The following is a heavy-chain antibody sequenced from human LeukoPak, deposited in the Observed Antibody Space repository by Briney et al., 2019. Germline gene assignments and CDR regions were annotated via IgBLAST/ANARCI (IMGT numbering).Heavy chain of an antibody. CDR1: GFTFSSYA. Sequence: GGSLRLSCAASGFTFSSYAMHWVRQAPGKGLEWVAFISYDGSNKYYADSVKGRFTISRDTSKNTLYLQMNSLRVEDTAVYFCASRHCSGGGCYFAGADPFDYWGQGTLVTVSS. CDR3: ASRHCSGGGCYFAGADPFDY. D-gene: IGHD2-15*01. J-gene: IGHJ4*02. CDR2: ISYDGSNK. V-gene: IGHV3-30*14.